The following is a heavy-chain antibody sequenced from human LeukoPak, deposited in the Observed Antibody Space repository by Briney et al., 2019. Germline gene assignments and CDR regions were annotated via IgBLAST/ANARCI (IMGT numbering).Heavy chain of an antibody. CDR2: INSDGSST. CDR1: GFTFSSYW. Sequence: GGSLRLSCAASGFTFSSYWMHWVRQAPGKGLVWVSRINSDGSSTSYADSVKGRFTISRDNAKNTLYLQMNSLGADDTAVYYCAKRGACYYCGMDVWGQGTTVTGFS. V-gene: IGHV3-74*01. D-gene: IGHD4/OR15-4a*01. J-gene: IGHJ6*02. CDR3: AKRGACYYCGMDV.